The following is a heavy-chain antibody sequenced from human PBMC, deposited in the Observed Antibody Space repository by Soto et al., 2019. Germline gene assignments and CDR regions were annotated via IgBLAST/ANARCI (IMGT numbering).Heavy chain of an antibody. J-gene: IGHJ6*02. CDR3: ARDSTRWFPYYGIDV. CDR2: ISDSGST. CDR1: GGSLAYYD. V-gene: IGHV4-59*01. Sequence: QVHLQESGPGLVRPSETLSLTCTVSGGSLAYYDWTWIRQPPGKGLEWIGYISDSGSTKYNTSLRGRVTFSVDTSKNQFSLNLKSVSAADTAVYFCARDSTRWFPYYGIDVWGQGTTVTVSS. D-gene: IGHD2-2*01.